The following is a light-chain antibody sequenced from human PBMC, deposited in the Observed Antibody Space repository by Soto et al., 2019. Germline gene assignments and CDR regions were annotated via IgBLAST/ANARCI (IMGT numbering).Light chain of an antibody. V-gene: IGLV4-69*01. Sequence: QSVLTQSPSASASLGASVKLTCTLSSGHSSYAIARHQQQPEKGPRYLMKLNSDGSHSKGNGIPDRFSGSSSGAERYRTISSLQSEDEADYFRQTWGPGIVVFGGGTKLPVL. CDR1: SGHSSYA. J-gene: IGLJ2*01. CDR3: QTWGPGIVV. CDR2: LNSDGSH.